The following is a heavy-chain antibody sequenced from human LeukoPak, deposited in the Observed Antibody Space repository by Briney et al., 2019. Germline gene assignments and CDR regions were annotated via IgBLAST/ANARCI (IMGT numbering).Heavy chain of an antibody. Sequence: GGSLRLSCAASGFTFSSYSMNWVRQAPGKGLEWVSYISSSSSTIYYADSAKGRFTISRDNAKNSLYLQMNSLRAEDTAVYYCASRRLRLGELSLYFDYWGQGTLVTVSS. CDR3: ASRRLRLGELSLYFDY. CDR1: GFTFSSYS. D-gene: IGHD3-16*02. CDR2: ISSSSSTI. V-gene: IGHV3-48*04. J-gene: IGHJ4*02.